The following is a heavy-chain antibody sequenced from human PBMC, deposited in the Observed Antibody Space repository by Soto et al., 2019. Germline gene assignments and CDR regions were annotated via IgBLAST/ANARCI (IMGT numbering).Heavy chain of an antibody. D-gene: IGHD1-26*01. CDR2: IYYSGST. V-gene: IGHV4-31*03. CDR3: ARDRVGNYYYYGMDV. CDR1: GGSISSGGYY. J-gene: IGHJ6*02. Sequence: SETLSLTCTVSGGSISSGGYYWSWIRQHPGKGLEWIGYIYYSGSTYYNPSLKSRVTISVDTSKNQFSLKLSSVTAADTAVYYCARDRVGNYYYYGMDVWGQGTTVTVSS.